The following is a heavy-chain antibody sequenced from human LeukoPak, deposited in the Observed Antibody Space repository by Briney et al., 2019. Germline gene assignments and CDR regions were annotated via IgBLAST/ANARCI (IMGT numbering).Heavy chain of an antibody. J-gene: IGHJ4*02. D-gene: IGHD5-18*01. CDR1: GFTFNTYS. CDR2: ISGTSGYI. CDR3: AKRIQSAMATGY. Sequence: GGSLRLSCAASGFTFNTYSMNWVRQAPGEGLEWVSSISGTSGYIYYEDSVKGRFTISRDNSKNTLYLQMNSLRAEDTAVYYCAKRIQSAMATGYWGQGTLVTVSS. V-gene: IGHV3-21*04.